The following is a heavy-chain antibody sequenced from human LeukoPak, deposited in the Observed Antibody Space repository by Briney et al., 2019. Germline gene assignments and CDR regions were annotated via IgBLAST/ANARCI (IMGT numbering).Heavy chain of an antibody. J-gene: IGHJ3*02. CDR2: IIPILGIA. V-gene: IGHV1-69*04. CDR1: GGTFSSYA. CDR3: ARDWDGSYYSELGDAFDI. D-gene: IGHD1-26*01. Sequence: ASVKVSCKASGGTFSSYAISWVRQAPGQGLEWMGRIIPILGIANYAQKFQGRVTITADKSTSTAYMELSSLRSEDTAVYYCARDWDGSYYSELGDAFDIWGQGTMVTVSS.